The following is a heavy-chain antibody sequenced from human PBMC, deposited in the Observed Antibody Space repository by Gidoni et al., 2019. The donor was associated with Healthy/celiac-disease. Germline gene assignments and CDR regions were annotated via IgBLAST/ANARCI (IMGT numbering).Heavy chain of an antibody. CDR2: ISGSGGST. V-gene: IGHV3-23*01. D-gene: IGHD2-15*01. J-gene: IGHJ4*02. CDR1: GFTFSSYA. CDR3: AKDIVVVVAATLDY. Sequence: EVQLLESGGGLVQPGGSLRLSCAASGFTFSSYAMSWVRQAPGKGLEWVSAISGSGGSTYYADSVKGRFTISRDNSKNTQYLQMNSLRAEDTAVYYCAKDIVVVVAATLDYWGQGTLVTVSS.